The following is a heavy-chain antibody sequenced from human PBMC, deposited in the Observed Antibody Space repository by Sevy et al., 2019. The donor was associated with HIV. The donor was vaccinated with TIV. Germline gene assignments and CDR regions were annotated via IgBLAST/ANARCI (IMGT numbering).Heavy chain of an antibody. D-gene: IGHD5-12*01. Sequence: GGSLRLSCAASGFTFTSYEMNWVRQAPGKGLEWVSYISSSGSTIYYADSVKGRFTISRDNAKNSLYLQMNSLRAEDTAVYYCARDDRGYSGYDRGDFDYWGQGTLVTVSS. CDR1: GFTFTSYE. V-gene: IGHV3-48*03. J-gene: IGHJ4*02. CDR3: ARDDRGYSGYDRGDFDY. CDR2: ISSSGSTI.